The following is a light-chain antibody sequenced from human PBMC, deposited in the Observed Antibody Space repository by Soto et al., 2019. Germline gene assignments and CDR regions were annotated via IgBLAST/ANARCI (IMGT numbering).Light chain of an antibody. V-gene: IGKV3D-15*01. CDR2: GAS. CDR3: QQYNNWPRT. J-gene: IGKJ1*01. CDR1: QSVSSY. Sequence: EFVWPQSPATLSLSPGGRATLSFRASQSVSSYLAWYQQKPGQAPRLLIYGASNRATGIPDRFSGSGSGTDFTLTISGLQSEDFAVYYCQQYNNWPRTFGQGTKVDIK.